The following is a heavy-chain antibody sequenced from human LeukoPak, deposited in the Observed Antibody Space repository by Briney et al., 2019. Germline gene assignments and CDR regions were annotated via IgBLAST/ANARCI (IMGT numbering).Heavy chain of an antibody. CDR3: ASAVGATMALDY. J-gene: IGHJ4*02. D-gene: IGHD1-26*01. V-gene: IGHV1-45*02. CDR1: GYTFTYRY. Sequence: ASVKVSCKASGYTFTYRYLHWVRRAPGQALEWMGWITPFNGNTNYAQKFQDRVTTTRDRSMSTAYMELSSLRSEDTAMYYCASAVGATMALDYWGQGTLVTVSS. CDR2: ITPFNGNT.